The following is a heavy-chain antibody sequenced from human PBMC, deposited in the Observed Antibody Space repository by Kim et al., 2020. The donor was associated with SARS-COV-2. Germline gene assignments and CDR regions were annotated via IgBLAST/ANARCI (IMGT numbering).Heavy chain of an antibody. J-gene: IGHJ3*02. Sequence: GGSLRLSCAASGFTFSSYGLHWVRQAPGKGLEWVAVISYDGSKKYYGDSMKGRFTISRDNSINTLYLQMNSLRAEDPAVYYCAKDQSHCSGDSCYSFDIWGQGTMVTVSS. V-gene: IGHV3-30*18. CDR3: AKDQSHCSGDSCYSFDI. D-gene: IGHD2-15*01. CDR1: GFTFSSYG. CDR2: ISYDGSKK.